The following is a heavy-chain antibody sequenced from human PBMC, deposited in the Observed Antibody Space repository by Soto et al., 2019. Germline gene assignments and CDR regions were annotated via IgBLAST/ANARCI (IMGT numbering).Heavy chain of an antibody. CDR2: ISGSGGST. Sequence: EVQLLESGGGLVQPGGSLRLSCAASGFTFSSYAMSWVRQAPGKGLEWVSAISGSGGSTYYADSVKGRFTISRDNSKDTLYLQMNSLRAEDTAVYYCAISYYYDSSGYSGTFDYWGQGTLVTVSS. CDR1: GFTFSSYA. J-gene: IGHJ4*02. D-gene: IGHD3-22*01. V-gene: IGHV3-23*01. CDR3: AISYYYDSSGYSGTFDY.